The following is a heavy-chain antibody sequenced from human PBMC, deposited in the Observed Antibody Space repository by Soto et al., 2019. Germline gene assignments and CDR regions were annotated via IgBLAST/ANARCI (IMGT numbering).Heavy chain of an antibody. CDR3: ARDAGYYYGSGSYYKGPLYYYYGMDV. V-gene: IGHV1-69*13. J-gene: IGHJ6*02. CDR1: GGTFSSYA. D-gene: IGHD3-10*01. CDR2: IIPIFGTA. Sequence: SVKVSCKASGGTFSSYAISWVRQAPGQGLEWMGGIIPIFGTANYAQKFQGRVTITADESTSTAYMELSSLRSEDTAVYYCARDAGYYYGSGSYYKGPLYYYYGMDVWGQGTTDTVSS.